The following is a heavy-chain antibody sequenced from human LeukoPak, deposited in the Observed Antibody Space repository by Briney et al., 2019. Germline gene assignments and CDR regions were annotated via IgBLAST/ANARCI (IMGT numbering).Heavy chain of an antibody. Sequence: GGSLRLSCAASGFTVSSNYMSWVRQAPGKGLEWVSVVYRAGRTYYADSMKGRFTISRDNSKNTMYLQMNSLRAEDTAVYYCARGMIRYGGVDYWGQGTLVTVSS. V-gene: IGHV3-53*01. CDR2: VYRAGRT. CDR3: ARGMIRYGGVDY. CDR1: GFTVSSNY. D-gene: IGHD4-23*01. J-gene: IGHJ4*02.